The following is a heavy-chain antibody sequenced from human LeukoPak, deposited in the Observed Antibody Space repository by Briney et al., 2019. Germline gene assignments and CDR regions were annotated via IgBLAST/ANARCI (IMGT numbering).Heavy chain of an antibody. V-gene: IGHV1-69*05. Sequence: SVKVSRKASGGTFSSYAISWVRQAPGQGLEWMGGIIPSLGTANYAQKLQGRVTMTTDTSTSTAYMELRSLRSDDTAVYYCASWLRGVIGAFDIWGQGTMVTVSS. CDR3: ASWLRGVIGAFDI. CDR2: IIPSLGTA. D-gene: IGHD3-10*01. J-gene: IGHJ3*02. CDR1: GGTFSSYA.